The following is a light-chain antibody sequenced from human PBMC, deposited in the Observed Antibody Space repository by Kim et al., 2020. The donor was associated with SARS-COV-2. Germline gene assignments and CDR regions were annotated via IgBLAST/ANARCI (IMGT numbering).Light chain of an antibody. Sequence: EIVLTQSPGTLSLSPGERATLSCRASQSVSSKSLAWYQHKPGQAPRLLIYGVSTRATDIPTRFSGSGSGTDFTLSISRVEPEDFAVYYCQQYGGSPRTFGQGTKVDIK. CDR2: GVS. V-gene: IGKV3-20*01. CDR1: QSVSSKS. J-gene: IGKJ1*01. CDR3: QQYGGSPRT.